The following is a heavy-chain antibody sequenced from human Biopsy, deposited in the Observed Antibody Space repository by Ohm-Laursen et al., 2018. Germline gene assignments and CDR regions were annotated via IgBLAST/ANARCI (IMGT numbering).Heavy chain of an antibody. CDR3: ARHPTGFWFDP. V-gene: IGHV4-39*01. CDR1: GGSISSSTTYY. Sequence: GTLSLTCPVSGGSISSSTTYYWAWLRQPPGKGLEWIGSIYNTETTFYNPSLKSRVTISVDTSTNQFSLKVSSVNAADTALYFCARHPTGFWFDPWGHGTLVTVSS. J-gene: IGHJ5*02. CDR2: IYNTETT.